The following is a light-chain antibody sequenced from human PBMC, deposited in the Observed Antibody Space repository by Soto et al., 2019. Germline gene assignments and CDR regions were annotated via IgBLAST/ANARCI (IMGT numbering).Light chain of an antibody. CDR1: SSDAGGYNY. CDR2: EVT. Sequence: QSALTQPPSASGSPGQSVTISCTGTSSDAGGYNYVSWYQQHPGKAPKLMIHEVTKRPSGVPDRFSGSKSGNTASLTVSGLQAEDEADYYCSSYAGSNNVVFGGGTKLTVL. V-gene: IGLV2-8*01. CDR3: SSYAGSNNVV. J-gene: IGLJ2*01.